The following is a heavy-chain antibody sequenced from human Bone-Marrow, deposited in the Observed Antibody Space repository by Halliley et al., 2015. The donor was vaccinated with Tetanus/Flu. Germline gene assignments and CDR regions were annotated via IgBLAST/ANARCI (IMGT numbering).Heavy chain of an antibody. V-gene: IGHV3-23*01. CDR2: ITGSGATT. CDR3: AKDRGYNARGLDY. J-gene: IGHJ4*02. Sequence: SLRLSCAASGFTFSSYAMSWVRQAPGKGLEWVASITGSGATTYYTDSVRRRFTTSRDNSKITLYLQMDGLRVEDTALYYCAKDRGYNARGLDYWGQGTLVTVSS. CDR1: GFTFSSYA. D-gene: IGHD5-12*01.